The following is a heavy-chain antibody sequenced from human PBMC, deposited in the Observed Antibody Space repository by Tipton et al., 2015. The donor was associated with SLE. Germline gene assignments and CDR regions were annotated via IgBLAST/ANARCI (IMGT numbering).Heavy chain of an antibody. V-gene: IGHV4-38-2*02. D-gene: IGHD2-8*02. CDR1: GSSISSYH. CDR2: IFHSGDV. Sequence: TLSLTCSVSGSSISSYHWGWIRQPPGKGLEWMGSIFHSGDVYYNPSVKSRVTISIETSKNQFSLKLTSMTAADTAVYYCVRDGFCRSGVCYRNWFDPWGPGSLVTVSS. CDR3: VRDGFCRSGVCYRNWFDP. J-gene: IGHJ5*02.